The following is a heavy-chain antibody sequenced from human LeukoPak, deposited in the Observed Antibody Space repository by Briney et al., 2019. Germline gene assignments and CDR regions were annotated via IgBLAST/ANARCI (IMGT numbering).Heavy chain of an antibody. D-gene: IGHD3-22*01. V-gene: IGHV4-38-2*02. Sequence: SETLSLTCTVSGYSISSGYYWGWIRQPPGKGLEWIGSIYHSGSTYYNPSLKSRVTISVDTSKNQFSLKLSSVTAADTAVYYCARQYDSPFYYFDYWGQGTLVTVSS. CDR2: IYHSGST. J-gene: IGHJ4*02. CDR3: ARQYDSPFYYFDY. CDR1: GYSISSGYY.